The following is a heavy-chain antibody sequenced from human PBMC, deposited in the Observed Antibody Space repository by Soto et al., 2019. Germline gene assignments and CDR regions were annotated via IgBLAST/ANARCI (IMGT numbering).Heavy chain of an antibody. D-gene: IGHD5-12*01. CDR1: GFTFGDYA. V-gene: IGHV3-49*03. CDR3: TRAKPGGYPIWYYYYGMDV. J-gene: IGHJ6*02. CDR2: IRSKAYGGTT. Sequence: GSLRLSCTASGFTFGDYAMSWFRQAPGKGLEWVGFIRSKAYGGTTEYAASVKGRFTISRDDSKSIAFLQMNSLKTEDTAVFFCTRAKPGGYPIWYYYYGMDVWGQGTTVTVSS.